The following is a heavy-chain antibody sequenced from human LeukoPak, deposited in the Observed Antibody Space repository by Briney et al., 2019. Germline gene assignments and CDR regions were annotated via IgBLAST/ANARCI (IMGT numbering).Heavy chain of an antibody. CDR2: IYYSGST. Sequence: PSENLSLNCTVSGGSISSYYWSWIRQPPGKGLEWIGYIYYSGSTNYNPSLTSRVTISVDTSNTQFSLKLSSVTAADTAVYYCATTYYYDSSGYYSYYYYYGMDVWGQGTTVTVSS. J-gene: IGHJ6*02. CDR1: GGSISSYY. CDR3: ATTYYYDSSGYYSYYYYYGMDV. D-gene: IGHD3-22*01. V-gene: IGHV4-59*01.